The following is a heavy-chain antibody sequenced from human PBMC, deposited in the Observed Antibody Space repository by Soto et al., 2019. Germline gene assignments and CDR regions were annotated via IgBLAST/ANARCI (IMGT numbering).Heavy chain of an antibody. CDR3: AIPNSYHHYDMDV. Sequence: ASVKVSCKASGGTFNDYAFSWVRQAPGQGLEWMGGIIPIFGATNYAQLFQGRLTITADESTRTLYMELGSLRSDDTAVYYCAIPNSYHHYDMDVWGQGTTVTVSS. D-gene: IGHD2-21*01. CDR2: IIPIFGAT. J-gene: IGHJ6*02. V-gene: IGHV1-69*13. CDR1: GGTFNDYA.